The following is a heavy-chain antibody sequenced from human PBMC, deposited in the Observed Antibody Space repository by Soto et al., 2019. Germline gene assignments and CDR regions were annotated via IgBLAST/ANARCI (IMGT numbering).Heavy chain of an antibody. CDR3: ARQPPSLIKSWFDP. Sequence: QVQLQESGPGLVKPSETLSLTCTVSGGSISSYYWSWIRQPPGKGLEWIGYIYYSGSTNYNPSLKSRVTISVDTSKNQFSLKLSSVTAADTAVYYCARQPPSLIKSWFDPWGQGTLVTVSS. J-gene: IGHJ5*02. CDR1: GGSISSYY. CDR2: IYYSGST. V-gene: IGHV4-59*08.